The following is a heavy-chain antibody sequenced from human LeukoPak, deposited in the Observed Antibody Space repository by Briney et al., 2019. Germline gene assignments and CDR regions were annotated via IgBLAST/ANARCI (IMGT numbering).Heavy chain of an antibody. Sequence: SETLSLTCTVSGGSISSYYWSWIRQPPGKGLEWIAYISDIGSINYNPSLKSRVTISLDTSKNQFSLNLSSVTAADTAVYYCARENLEYCGGDCYSAVLDFWGQGTLVTVSS. V-gene: IGHV4-59*12. CDR2: ISDIGSI. CDR3: ARENLEYCGGDCYSAVLDF. J-gene: IGHJ4*01. CDR1: GGSISSYY. D-gene: IGHD2-21*02.